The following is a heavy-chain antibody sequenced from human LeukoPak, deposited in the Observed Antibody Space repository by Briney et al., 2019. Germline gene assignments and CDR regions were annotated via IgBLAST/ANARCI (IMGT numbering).Heavy chain of an antibody. D-gene: IGHD1-26*01. CDR3: ARSYSGSFLY. CDR2: INHSGST. J-gene: IGHJ1*01. Sequence: NSSETLSLTCAVYGRSFSGHYWSWIRQPPGKGLEWIGGINHSGSTNYNPSLKSRVTISVDTSKSQFSLKLNSVTAADTAVYYCARSYSGSFLYWGQGSLVTVSS. V-gene: IGHV4-34*01. CDR1: GRSFSGHY.